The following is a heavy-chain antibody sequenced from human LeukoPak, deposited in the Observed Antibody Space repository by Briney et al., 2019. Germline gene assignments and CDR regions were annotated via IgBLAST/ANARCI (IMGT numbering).Heavy chain of an antibody. CDR2: IKSDGSST. J-gene: IGHJ4*02. V-gene: IGHV3-74*01. D-gene: IGHD3-10*01. CDR1: GFTFSNYW. CDR3: ASHMVRGVG. Sequence: GGSLKLSCAASGFTFSNYWMHWVRQAPGKGLVWVSRIKSDGSSTSYADSVKGRFTISRDNAKNTLYLQMNSLRAEDTAVYYCASHMVRGVGWGQGDLVTVSS.